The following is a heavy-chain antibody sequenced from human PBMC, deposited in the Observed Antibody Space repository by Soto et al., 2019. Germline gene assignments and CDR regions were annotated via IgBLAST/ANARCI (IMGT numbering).Heavy chain of an antibody. CDR1: GFTFNIYA. J-gene: IGHJ4*02. CDR3: AKGPRSLDY. CDR2: ISGSGDNT. Sequence: PGGSLRLSCAVSGFTFNIYAMNWVRQAPGKGLEWVSTISGSGDNTYYADPVKGRFSISRDNSKHTLYLQMNSLRAGDTAVYYCAKGPRSLDYWGQGTLVTVSS. V-gene: IGHV3-23*01.